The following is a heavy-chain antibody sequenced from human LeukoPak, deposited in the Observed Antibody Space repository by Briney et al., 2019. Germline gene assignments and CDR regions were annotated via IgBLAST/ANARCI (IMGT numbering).Heavy chain of an antibody. CDR2: IYPGDSDT. J-gene: IGHJ4*02. V-gene: IGHV5-51*01. D-gene: IGHD3-22*01. CDR3: ARRDYYDTSGFYDY. Sequence: GESLKISFKGSGYSFTNYWIGWVRQMPGKGLEWVGIIYPGDSDTRYSPSFQGQVTISADKSISTAYLQWSSLKASDTAMYYCARRDYYDTSGFYDYWGQGTLVTVSS. CDR1: GYSFTNYW.